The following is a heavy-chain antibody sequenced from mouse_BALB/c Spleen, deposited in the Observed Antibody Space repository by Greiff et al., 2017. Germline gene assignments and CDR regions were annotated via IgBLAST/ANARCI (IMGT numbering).Heavy chain of an antibody. CDR2: IYPGDGDT. V-gene: IGHV1-87*01. J-gene: IGHJ2*01. CDR3: ARGGAYRYDDFDY. Sequence: VKLQESGAELARPGASVKLSCKASGYTFTSYWMQWVKQRPGQGLEWIGAIYPGDGDTRYTQKFKGKATLTADKSSSTAYMQLSSLASEDSAVYYCARGGAYRYDDFDYWGQGTTLTVSS. D-gene: IGHD2-14*01. CDR1: GYTFTSYW.